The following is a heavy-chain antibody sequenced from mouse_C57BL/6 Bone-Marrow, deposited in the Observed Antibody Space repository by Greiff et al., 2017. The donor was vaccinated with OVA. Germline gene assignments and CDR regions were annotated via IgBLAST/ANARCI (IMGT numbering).Heavy chain of an antibody. D-gene: IGHD2-4*01. V-gene: IGHV1-75*01. CDR1: GYTFTDYY. J-gene: IGHJ4*01. CDR3: AANYDYDHYAMDY. CDR2: IFPGSGST. Sequence: QVQLQQSGPELVKPGASVKISCKASGYTFTDYYINWVKQRPGQGLEWIGWIFPGSGSTYYNEKFKGKATLTVAKSSSTAYMLLSSLTSEDSAVYYYAANYDYDHYAMDYWGQGTSVTVSS.